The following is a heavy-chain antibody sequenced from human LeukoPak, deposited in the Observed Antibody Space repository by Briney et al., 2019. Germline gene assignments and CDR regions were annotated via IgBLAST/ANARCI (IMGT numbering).Heavy chain of an antibody. CDR2: IYYSGST. V-gene: IGHV4-59*01. D-gene: IGHD3-10*01. J-gene: IGHJ4*02. CDR1: GGSISSYY. CDR3: ARSYGSGSFDYFDY. Sequence: PSETLSLTCTVSGGSISSYYCSWIRQPPGKGLEWIGYIYYSGSTNYNPSLKSRVSISVDTSKNQFSLKLSSVTAADTAVYYCARSYGSGSFDYFDYWCQGTLVTVSS.